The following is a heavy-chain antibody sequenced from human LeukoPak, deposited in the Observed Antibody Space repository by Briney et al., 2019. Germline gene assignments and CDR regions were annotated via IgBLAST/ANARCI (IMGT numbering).Heavy chain of an antibody. D-gene: IGHD4-17*01. Sequence: PSETLSLTCAVYGGSFSGYYWSWIRQPPGKGLEWIGEINHSGSTNYNPSLKSRVTISVDTSKNQFSLKLSSVTAADTAVYYCARLGGHYGDYDYWGQGTWSPSPQ. CDR1: GGSFSGYY. V-gene: IGHV4-34*01. CDR2: INHSGST. J-gene: IGHJ4*02. CDR3: ARLGGHYGDYDY.